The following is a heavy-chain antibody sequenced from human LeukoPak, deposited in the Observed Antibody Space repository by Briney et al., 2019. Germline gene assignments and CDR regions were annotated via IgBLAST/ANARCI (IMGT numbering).Heavy chain of an antibody. D-gene: IGHD2-2*02. Sequence: SETLSLTCAVYGGSFSGYYWSWIRQHPGKGLKWIGYIYYSGSTYYNPSLKSRVTISVDTSKNQFSLKLSSVTAADTAVYYCARAGALGYCSSTSCYNDYYYYGMDVWGQGTTVTVSS. J-gene: IGHJ6*02. CDR3: ARAGALGYCSSTSCYNDYYYYGMDV. V-gene: IGHV4-31*11. CDR2: IYYSGST. CDR1: GGSFSGYY.